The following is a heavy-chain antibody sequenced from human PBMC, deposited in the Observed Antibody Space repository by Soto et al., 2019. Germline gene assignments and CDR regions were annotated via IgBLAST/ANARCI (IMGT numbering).Heavy chain of an antibody. CDR3: AKDMHEYQLIYSLSYYGMDV. CDR1: GFTFRSYG. V-gene: IGHV3-30*18. CDR2: ISYDGSDT. Sequence: GGSLRLSCAASGFTFRSYGMHWVRQAPGKGLEWVAVISYDGSDTYYADSVKGRFTISRDNSKNTLYVQINSLRPEDKAVYYCAKDMHEYQLIYSLSYYGMDVWGQGTTVTVSS. J-gene: IGHJ6*02. D-gene: IGHD2-2*02.